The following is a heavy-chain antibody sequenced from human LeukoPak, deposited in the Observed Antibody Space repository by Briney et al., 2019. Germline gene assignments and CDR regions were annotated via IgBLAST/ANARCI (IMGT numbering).Heavy chain of an antibody. J-gene: IGHJ4*02. Sequence: SETLSLTCTVSGGSISSYYWSWIRQPPGKGLEWIGYIYFSGSTNYNPSLKSRVTISVDTSKNQLSLKLSSVTAADTAMYYCARGVPYYYDSSGYYPNYYFDYWGQGTLVTVSS. CDR2: IYFSGST. CDR3: ARGVPYYYDSSGYYPNYYFDY. D-gene: IGHD3-22*01. CDR1: GGSISSYY. V-gene: IGHV4-59*01.